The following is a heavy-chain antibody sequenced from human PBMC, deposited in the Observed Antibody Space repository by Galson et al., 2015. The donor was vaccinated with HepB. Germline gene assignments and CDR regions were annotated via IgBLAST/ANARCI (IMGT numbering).Heavy chain of an antibody. V-gene: IGHV3-48*02. J-gene: IGHJ6*02. CDR2: IGSSSDTI. CDR3: ARDGSYVPLVGASRYYGMDV. D-gene: IGHD1-26*01. CDR1: GFTFSSYS. Sequence: SLRLSCAASGFTFSSYSMNWVRQAPGKGLEWVSYIGSSSDTIYYADSVKGRFTISRDNAKNSLYLQMNSLRDEDTAVYYCARDGSYVPLVGASRYYGMDVWGQGTTVTVSS.